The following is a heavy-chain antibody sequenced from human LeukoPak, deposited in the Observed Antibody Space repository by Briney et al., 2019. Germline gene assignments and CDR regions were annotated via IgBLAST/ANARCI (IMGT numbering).Heavy chain of an antibody. CDR3: ATLGPYCGGDCYSPGNWFDP. D-gene: IGHD2-21*02. CDR2: FDPEDGET. J-gene: IGHJ5*02. Sequence: ASVKVSCKVSGYTLTELSMHWVRQAPGKGLEWMGGFDPEDGETIYAQKFQGRVTMTEDTSTDTAYMELSSLRSEDTAVYYCATLGPYCGGDCYSPGNWFDPWGQGTLVTVSS. V-gene: IGHV1-24*01. CDR1: GYTLTELS.